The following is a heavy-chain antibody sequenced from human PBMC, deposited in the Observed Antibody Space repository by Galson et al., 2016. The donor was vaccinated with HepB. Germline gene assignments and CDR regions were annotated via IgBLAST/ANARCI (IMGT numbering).Heavy chain of an antibody. CDR3: ARGGWFGY. CDR2: IKEDGSDK. D-gene: IGHD6-19*01. V-gene: IGHV3-7*01. CDR1: GFTFSNYW. Sequence: SLRLSCAASGFTFSNYWMNWVRQAPGKGLEWVANIKEDGSDKYYVDSVTGRFTISRDNAKNSLYLQMNSLRADDTAVYYCARGGWFGYWGQGILVTVSS. J-gene: IGHJ4*02.